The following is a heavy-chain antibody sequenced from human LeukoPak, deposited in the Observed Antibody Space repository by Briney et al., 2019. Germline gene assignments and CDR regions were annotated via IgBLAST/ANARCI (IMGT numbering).Heavy chain of an antibody. CDR1: GYIFTNYD. J-gene: IGHJ4*02. CDR3: TRATGGLSDY. V-gene: IGHV1-18*04. CDR2: ISPYNGDT. Sequence: ASVKVSCKTSGYIFTNYDINWVRQAPGQGLEWMGWISPYNGDTKYAQKFQDRVTSTDTSTSTTYMELRSLRSDDTAVYYCTRATGGLSDYWGQGTLVTVSS. D-gene: IGHD1-1*01.